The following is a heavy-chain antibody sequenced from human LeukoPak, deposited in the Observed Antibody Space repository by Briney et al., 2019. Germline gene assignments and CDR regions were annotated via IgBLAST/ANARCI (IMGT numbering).Heavy chain of an antibody. CDR2: ISGSGGST. V-gene: IGHV3-23*01. D-gene: IGHD3-22*01. CDR1: GYTHSRYP. J-gene: IGHJ4*01. CDR3: AKNGITMVVVAISSFDI. Sequence: GGSLTLLCTPSGYTHSRYPMIWARQAPGKGLEWVSAISGSGGSTYYADSVKGRFTISRDNSKNTLYLQMNSLRAEDTAVYYCAKNGITMVVVAISSFDIWGQGTLVTVSS.